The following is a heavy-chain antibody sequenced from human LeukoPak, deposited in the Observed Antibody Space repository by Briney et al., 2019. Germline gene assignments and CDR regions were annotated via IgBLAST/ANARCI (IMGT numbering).Heavy chain of an antibody. CDR3: ASIYYYDSAPFDP. CDR1: GGSFSGDY. Sequence: SETLSLTCAVYGGSFSGDYWSWIRQPPGKGLEWIGEINHSGSTNYNPSLKSRVTISVDTSKNQFSLKLSSVTAADTAVYYCASIYYYDSAPFDPWGQGTLVTVSS. J-gene: IGHJ5*02. V-gene: IGHV4-34*01. CDR2: INHSGST. D-gene: IGHD3-22*01.